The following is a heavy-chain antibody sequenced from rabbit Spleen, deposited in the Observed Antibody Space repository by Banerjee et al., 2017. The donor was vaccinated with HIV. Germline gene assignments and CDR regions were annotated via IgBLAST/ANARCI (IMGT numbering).Heavy chain of an antibody. CDR1: GFSFSSSYW. CDR3: ARDPAAMWSAYSPYYGMDL. Sequence: QEQLEESGGGLVKPEGSLTLTCTASGFSFSSSYWICWVRQAPGKGLELIACIYTSGGSTWYASWAKGRFTISKTSSTTVTLQVTSLTVADTATYFCARDPAAMWSAYSPYYGMDLWGPGTLVTVS. D-gene: IGHD6-1*01. J-gene: IGHJ6*01. V-gene: IGHV1S45*01. CDR2: IYTSGGST.